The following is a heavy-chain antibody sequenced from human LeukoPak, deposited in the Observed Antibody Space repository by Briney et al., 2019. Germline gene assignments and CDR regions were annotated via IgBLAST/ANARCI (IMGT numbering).Heavy chain of an antibody. CDR2: IFPIFGTA. Sequence: SVKVSCKASGGTFSSYAISWVRQAPGQGLEWMGGIFPIFGTANYAQKFQGRVTITADESTSTAYMELSSLRSEDTAVYYCARDGRPMVRGVIITGPNWFDPWGQGTLVTVSS. D-gene: IGHD3-10*01. CDR1: GGTFSSYA. J-gene: IGHJ5*02. CDR3: ARDGRPMVRGVIITGPNWFDP. V-gene: IGHV1-69*01.